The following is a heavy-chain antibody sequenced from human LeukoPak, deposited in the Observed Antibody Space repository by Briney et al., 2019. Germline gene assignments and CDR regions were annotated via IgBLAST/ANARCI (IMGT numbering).Heavy chain of an antibody. V-gene: IGHV4-39*02. CDR1: GGSISSSSHY. D-gene: IGHD2-21*02. CDR3: AREGAGAETAFDY. Sequence: SETLSLTCTVFGGSISSSSHYWGWIRQHPGEGLEWIGSIYFSGSTYYSPSLKSRVTISVDPSTNQFSLKLSSVTAADTAVYYCAREGAGAETAFDYWGQGTLVTVSS. CDR2: IYFSGST. J-gene: IGHJ4*02.